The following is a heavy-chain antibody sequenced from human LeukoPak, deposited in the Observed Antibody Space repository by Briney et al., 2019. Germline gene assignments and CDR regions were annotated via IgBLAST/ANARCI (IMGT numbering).Heavy chain of an antibody. V-gene: IGHV3-7*01. J-gene: IGHJ6*03. CDR1: GFTFSSYW. CDR2: IKQDGSEK. Sequence: GGSLRLSCAASGFTFSSYWMSWVRQAPGKGLEWVANIKQDGSEKYYKDSVKGRFTISRDNAKNSLYLQMHSLRAEDTAVYYCARGGGYPYYYMDVWGKGTTVTVSS. CDR3: ARGGGYPYYYMDV. D-gene: IGHD3-22*01.